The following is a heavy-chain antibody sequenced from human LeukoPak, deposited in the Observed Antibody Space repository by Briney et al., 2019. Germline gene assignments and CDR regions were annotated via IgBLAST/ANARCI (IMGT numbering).Heavy chain of an antibody. CDR3: ARVWEISFDY. Sequence: GGSLRLSCAASGFTVSTDHMSWVRQAPGKGLEWVAVSYSGGSRSYAESVKGRFTISRDNSQNTLYLQMNSLRAEDTAVYYCARVWEISFDYWGQGTLVTVSS. V-gene: IGHV3-53*01. CDR1: GFTVSTDH. D-gene: IGHD3-16*02. CDR2: SYSGGSR. J-gene: IGHJ4*02.